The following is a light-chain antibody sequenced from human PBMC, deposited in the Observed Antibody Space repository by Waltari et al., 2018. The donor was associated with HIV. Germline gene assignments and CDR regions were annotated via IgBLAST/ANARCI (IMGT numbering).Light chain of an antibody. CDR1: SSAVESYNP. J-gene: IGLJ3*02. V-gene: IGLV2-23*02. Sequence: QAAPPQPAPRAGSPGQSIPLSCTGTSSAVESYNPVSWYQQHPGKAPKLMIYEVTKRPSGVSNRFSGSKSGNTASLTISGLQAEDEADYYCCSYAGSSTWVFGGGTKLTVL. CDR2: EVT. CDR3: CSYAGSSTWV.